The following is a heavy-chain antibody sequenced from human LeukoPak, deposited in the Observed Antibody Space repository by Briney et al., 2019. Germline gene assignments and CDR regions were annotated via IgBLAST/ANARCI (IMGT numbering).Heavy chain of an antibody. V-gene: IGHV1-69*13. CDR1: GGTFSSYA. Sequence: ASVKVSCKASGGTFSSYAISWVRQVPGQGLEWMGGIIPIFGTANYAQKFQGRVTITADESTSTAYMELSSLRSEDTAVYYCARRLLDWSAFDIWGQGTMVTVSS. CDR3: ARRLLDWSAFDI. CDR2: IIPIFGTA. D-gene: IGHD3/OR15-3a*01. J-gene: IGHJ3*02.